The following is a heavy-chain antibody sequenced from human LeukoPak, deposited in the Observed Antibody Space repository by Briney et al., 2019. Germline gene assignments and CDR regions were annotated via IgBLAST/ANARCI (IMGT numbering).Heavy chain of an antibody. CDR1: GYTFTSYG. CDR2: ISAYNGNT. J-gene: IGHJ6*03. CDR3: ARDIAVAGTVSNYYYYMDV. Sequence: ASVNVSCKASGYTFTSYGISWVRQAPGQGLEWMGWISAYNGNTNYAQKLQGRVTMTTDTSTSTAYMELRSLRSDDTAVYYCARDIAVAGTVSNYYYYMDVWGKGTTVTISS. V-gene: IGHV1-18*01. D-gene: IGHD6-19*01.